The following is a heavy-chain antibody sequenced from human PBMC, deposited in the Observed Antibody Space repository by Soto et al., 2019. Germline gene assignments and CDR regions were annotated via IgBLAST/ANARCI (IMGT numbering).Heavy chain of an antibody. CDR2: IKQDGSEK. CDR3: AREANASPHHSSSWYEFEEEGYYYYYMDV. J-gene: IGHJ6*03. CDR1: GFTFSSYW. Sequence: GGSLRLSCAASGFTFSSYWMSWVRQAPGKGLEWVANIKQDGSEKYYVDSVKGRFTISRDNAKNSLYLQMNSLRAEDTAVYYCAREANASPHHSSSWYEFEEEGYYYYYMDVWGKGTTVTVSS. V-gene: IGHV3-7*01. D-gene: IGHD6-13*01.